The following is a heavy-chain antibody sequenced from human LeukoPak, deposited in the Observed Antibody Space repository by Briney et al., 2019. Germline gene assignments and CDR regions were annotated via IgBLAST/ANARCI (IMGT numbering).Heavy chain of an antibody. Sequence: GGSLRLSCAASGIIFSNYWMTWIRQPPKKGLQWVANIKEDGSDKNYADSVKDRFTISRDNAKNLLYLQMNSLRAEETSVYYCARWTDWYFDLWGRGTLVTVSS. J-gene: IGHJ2*01. CDR1: GIIFSNYW. CDR3: ARWTDWYFDL. D-gene: IGHD2-21*02. V-gene: IGHV3-7*01. CDR2: IKEDGSDK.